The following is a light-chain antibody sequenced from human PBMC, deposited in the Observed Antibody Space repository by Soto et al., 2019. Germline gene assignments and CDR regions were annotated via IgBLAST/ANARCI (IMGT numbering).Light chain of an antibody. V-gene: IGKV3-20*01. CDR1: QSVTNRY. CDR3: QQYGASPFT. J-gene: IGKJ3*01. Sequence: ENVLTQSPGILSLSPGERATLSCRATQSVTNRYFAWYQQKPGQAPRLLIYGISSRATDIPDRFSGSGSGTDFTLTISRLEPEDFAVYYCQQYGASPFTFGPGTRVEI. CDR2: GIS.